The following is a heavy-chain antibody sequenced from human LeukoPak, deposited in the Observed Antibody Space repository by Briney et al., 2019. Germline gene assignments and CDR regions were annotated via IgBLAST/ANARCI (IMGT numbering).Heavy chain of an antibody. J-gene: IGHJ5*02. CDR3: ARDQHGSGSYSAFVNWFDP. CDR2: IDGNGGT. CDR1: GDSITNYF. V-gene: IGHV4-4*07. Sequence: SETLSLTCGVSGDSITNYFWSWIRQPARGGLEWIGRIDGNGGTNYNPSLWGRVTMSVDTSKNQFSLRVTSVTAADTAVYYCARDQHGSGSYSAFVNWFDPWGRRTLVTVSS. D-gene: IGHD3-10*01.